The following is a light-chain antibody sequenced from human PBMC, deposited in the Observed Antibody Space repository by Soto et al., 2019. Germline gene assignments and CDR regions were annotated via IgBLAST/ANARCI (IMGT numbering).Light chain of an antibody. V-gene: IGLV2-23*01. Sequence: QSALTQPASVSGSPGQSITISCTGTSSDVGSYNLVSWYQQHPGKAPKLMIYEGSKRPSGVSNLFSGSKSGNTASLTISGLQAEDEADYYCCSYAGSSTWLFGTGTKLTVL. CDR1: SSDVGSYNL. CDR2: EGS. CDR3: CSYAGSSTWL. J-gene: IGLJ1*01.